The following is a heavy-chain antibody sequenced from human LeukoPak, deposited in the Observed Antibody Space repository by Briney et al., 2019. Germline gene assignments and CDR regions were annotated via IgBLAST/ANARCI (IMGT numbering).Heavy chain of an antibody. D-gene: IGHD3-9*01. V-gene: IGHV3-53*01. CDR3: AKDGALRYFGWSAYYFDY. Sequence: PGGSLRLSCAASGFTVSSNYMSWVRQAPGKGLEWVSSIYSGGSTYYADSVKGRFTISRDNSKNTLYLQMNSLRAEDTAVYYCAKDGALRYFGWSAYYFDYWGQGTLVTVSS. CDR1: GFTVSSNY. J-gene: IGHJ4*02. CDR2: IYSGGST.